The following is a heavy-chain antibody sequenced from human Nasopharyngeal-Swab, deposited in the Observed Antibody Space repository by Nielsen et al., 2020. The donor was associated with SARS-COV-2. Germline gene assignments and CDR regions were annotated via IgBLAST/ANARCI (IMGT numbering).Heavy chain of an antibody. D-gene: IGHD4-17*01. CDR1: GFTFSSYA. V-gene: IGHV3-21*01. Sequence: GGSLRLSCAASGFTFSSYAMNWVRQAPGKGLEWVSSISSSSSYIYYADSVKGRFTISRDNAKNSLYLQMNSLRAEDTAVYYCARDDGDYADYWGQGTLVTVSS. CDR2: ISSSSSYI. CDR3: ARDDGDYADY. J-gene: IGHJ4*02.